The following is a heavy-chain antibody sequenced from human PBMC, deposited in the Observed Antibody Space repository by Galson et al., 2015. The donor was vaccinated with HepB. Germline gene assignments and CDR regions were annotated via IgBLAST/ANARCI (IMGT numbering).Heavy chain of an antibody. J-gene: IGHJ3*02. V-gene: IGHV1-18*01. CDR1: GYTFISYG. D-gene: IGHD2-21*01. Sequence: SVKVSCKASGYTFISYGVIWVRQAPGQGLEWMGWISTYNGTTKYAQKFQGRVTMTTDTSTSTAYMDLRSLRADDTAVYYCARGVPGCGGDCYLHAFDIWGQGTMVTVSS. CDR2: ISTYNGTT. CDR3: ARGVPGCGGDCYLHAFDI.